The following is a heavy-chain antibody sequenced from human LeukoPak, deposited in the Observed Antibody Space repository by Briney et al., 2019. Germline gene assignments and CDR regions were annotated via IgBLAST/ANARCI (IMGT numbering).Heavy chain of an antibody. Sequence: TLSLTCTVSGGSISSSSYYWGWIRQPAGKGLEWIGRIYTSGSTNYNPSLKSRVTMSVDTSKNQFSLKLSSVTAADTAVYYCARSESYYYYMDVWGKGTTVTVSS. CDR1: GGSISSSSYY. J-gene: IGHJ6*03. CDR3: ARSESYYYYMDV. V-gene: IGHV4-61*02. CDR2: IYTSGST.